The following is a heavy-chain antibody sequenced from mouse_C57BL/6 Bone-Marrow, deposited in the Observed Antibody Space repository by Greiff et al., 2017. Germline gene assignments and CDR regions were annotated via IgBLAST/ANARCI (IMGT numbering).Heavy chain of an antibody. CDR1: GFNIKDYC. Sequence: VQLLQSGAELVKPGASVKLSCTASGFNIKDYCMHWVKQRPEQGLEWIGRIDPEDGETKYAPKFKGKATITADTSANTAYLQLSSLTSEDTAVYYCAFCDYGYFYYGGQGTTLTVSA. D-gene: IGHD2-4*01. V-gene: IGHV14-2*01. CDR3: AFCDYGYFYY. CDR2: IDPEDGET. J-gene: IGHJ2*01.